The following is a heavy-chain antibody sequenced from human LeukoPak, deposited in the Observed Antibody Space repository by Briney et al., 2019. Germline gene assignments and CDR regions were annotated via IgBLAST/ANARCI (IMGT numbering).Heavy chain of an antibody. Sequence: GGSLRLSYAASGFTVSSNYMSWVRQAPGKGLEWVSVIYSGGSTYYADSVKGRFTISRDNSKNTLYLQMNSLRAEDTAVYYCARSRGLGFDYWGQGTLVTVSS. J-gene: IGHJ4*02. CDR2: IYSGGST. CDR1: GFTVSSNY. V-gene: IGHV3-53*01. D-gene: IGHD3-16*01. CDR3: ARSRGLGFDY.